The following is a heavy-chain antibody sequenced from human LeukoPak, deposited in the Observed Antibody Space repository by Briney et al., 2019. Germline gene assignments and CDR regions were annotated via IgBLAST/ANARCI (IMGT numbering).Heavy chain of an antibody. Sequence: ASVKVSCKSSGYTFTGYYLHWVRQAPGQGLEWMGRINPSSGGTNYAQKFQGRVTMTRDTSISTAYLELSSLTSDDTAVYYCAREQSITVAGSDYWGQGTLVTVSS. J-gene: IGHJ4*02. CDR1: GYTFTGYY. V-gene: IGHV1-2*06. CDR2: INPSSGGT. D-gene: IGHD6-19*01. CDR3: AREQSITVAGSDY.